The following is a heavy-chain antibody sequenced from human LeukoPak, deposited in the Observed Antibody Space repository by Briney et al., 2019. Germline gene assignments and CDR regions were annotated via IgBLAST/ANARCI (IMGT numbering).Heavy chain of an antibody. V-gene: IGHV4-59*01. J-gene: IGHJ5*02. Sequence: PSETLSLTCTVSGGSISSYYWSWIRQPPGKGLEWIGYIYYSGSTNYNPSLKSRVTISVDTSKNQFSLKLSSVTAADTAVYYCARVPRYGGYSNWFDPWGQGTLVTVSS. CDR3: ARVPRYGGYSNWFDP. D-gene: IGHD4-17*01. CDR1: GGSISSYY. CDR2: IYYSGST.